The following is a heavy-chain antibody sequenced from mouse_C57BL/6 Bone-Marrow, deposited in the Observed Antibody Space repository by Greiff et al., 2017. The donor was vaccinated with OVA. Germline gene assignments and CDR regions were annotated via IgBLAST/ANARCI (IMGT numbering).Heavy chain of an antibody. V-gene: IGHV5-4*01. Sequence: EVQRVESGGGLVKPGGSLKLSCAASGFTFSSYAMSWVRQTPEKRLEWVATISDGGSYTYYPDNVKGRFTISRDNAKNNLYLQMSHLKSEDTAMYYCARDHRTGTGLYYFDYWGQGTTLTVSS. CDR1: GFTFSSYA. CDR2: ISDGGSYT. J-gene: IGHJ2*01. D-gene: IGHD4-1*01. CDR3: ARDHRTGTGLYYFDY.